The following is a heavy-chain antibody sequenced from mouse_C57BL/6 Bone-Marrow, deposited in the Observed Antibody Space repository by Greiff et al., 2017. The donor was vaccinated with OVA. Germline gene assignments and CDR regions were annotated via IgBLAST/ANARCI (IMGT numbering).Heavy chain of an antibody. CDR1: GYSITSGYY. CDR2: ISYDGSN. D-gene: IGHD3-1*01. CDR3: ARERHGGFAY. V-gene: IGHV3-6*01. Sequence: EVQLQESGPGLVKPSQSLSLTCSVTGYSITSGYYWNWIRQFPGNKLEWMGYISYDGSNNYNPSLKNRISITRDTSKNQFFLKLNSVTTEDTATYYCARERHGGFAYWGQGTLVTVSA. J-gene: IGHJ3*01.